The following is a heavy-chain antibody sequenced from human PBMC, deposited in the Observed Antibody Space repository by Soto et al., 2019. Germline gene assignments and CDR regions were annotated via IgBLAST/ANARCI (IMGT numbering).Heavy chain of an antibody. Sequence: PGGSLRLSCAASGFTFSSYWMSWVRQAPGKGLEWVANIKQDGSEKYYVDSVKGRFTISRDNAKNSLYLQMNSLRAEDTAVYYCARDRAYCGGDCYSTLYGMDVWGQGTTVTVSS. J-gene: IGHJ6*02. V-gene: IGHV3-7*05. CDR2: IKQDGSEK. D-gene: IGHD2-21*02. CDR3: ARDRAYCGGDCYSTLYGMDV. CDR1: GFTFSSYW.